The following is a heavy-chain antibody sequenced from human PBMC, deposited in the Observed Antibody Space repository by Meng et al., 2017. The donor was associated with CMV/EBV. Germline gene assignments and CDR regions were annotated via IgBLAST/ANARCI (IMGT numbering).Heavy chain of an antibody. CDR3: ARGGLRGFDY. Sequence: GSGPTSVNPTQHRPLTCTFRGFYLSTRGVGVGWIRQPPGKALEWLALIYWDDDKRYSPSLKSRLTITKDTSKNQVVLTMTNMDPVDTATYYCARGGLRGFDYWGQGTLVTVSS. D-gene: IGHD4-17*01. J-gene: IGHJ4*02. V-gene: IGHV2-5*02. CDR2: IYWDDDK. CDR1: GFYLSTRGVG.